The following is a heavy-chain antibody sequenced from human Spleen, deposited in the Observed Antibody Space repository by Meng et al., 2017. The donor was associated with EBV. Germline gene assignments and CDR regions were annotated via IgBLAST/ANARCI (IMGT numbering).Heavy chain of an antibody. D-gene: IGHD6-19*01. Sequence: GGVLVKPGGSLGLSCEALGFTFSDYNMSWIRQAPGKGLECVSYISGGGTTIYYADSVKGRFTISRDNAKNSLYLQMNSLRAEDTAVYYCARAPYEEYSSVNWFDPWGQGTLVTVSS. V-gene: IGHV3-11*01. CDR1: GFTFSDYN. CDR2: ISGGGTTI. CDR3: ARAPYEEYSSVNWFDP. J-gene: IGHJ5*02.